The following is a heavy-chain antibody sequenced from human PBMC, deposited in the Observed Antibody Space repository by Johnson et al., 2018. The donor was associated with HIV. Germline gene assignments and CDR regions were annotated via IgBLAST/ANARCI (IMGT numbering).Heavy chain of an antibody. CDR3: AREVRTETYGMDAFDF. Sequence: QVQLVESGGGVVQPGRSLRLSCAASGFTFSSYAMHWVRQAPGKGLEWVAVISYDGSNKYYADSVKGRFTISRDNSKNSLYLQMNSLKTEDTAVYYCAREVRTETYGMDAFDFWGQGTMVTVSS. CDR1: GFTFSSYA. J-gene: IGHJ3*01. V-gene: IGHV3-30*04. D-gene: IGHD1-1*01. CDR2: ISYDGSNK.